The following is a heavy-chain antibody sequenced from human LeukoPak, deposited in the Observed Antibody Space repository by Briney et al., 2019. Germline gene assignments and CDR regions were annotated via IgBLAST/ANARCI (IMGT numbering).Heavy chain of an antibody. CDR3: ARVRGYGSESFDY. CDR2: ISTSGSII. Sequence: PGGSLRLSCAASGFTFSDFWMNWVRQAPGKGLEWVSYISTSGSIIHYADAVKGRFTTSRDNAKNSLHLQMNSLRAEDTAIYYCARVRGYGSESFDYWGQGTLVTVSS. D-gene: IGHD3-10*01. V-gene: IGHV3-48*04. CDR1: GFTFSDFW. J-gene: IGHJ4*02.